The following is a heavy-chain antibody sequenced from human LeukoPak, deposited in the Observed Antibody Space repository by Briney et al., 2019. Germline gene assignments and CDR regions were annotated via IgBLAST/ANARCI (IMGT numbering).Heavy chain of an antibody. CDR1: GGSVSSADYY. CDR2: INHSGGT. Sequence: SETLSLTCAVSGGSVSSADYYWSWIRQPPGKGLEWIGEINHSGGTNYNPSLKSRVTISVDTSKNQFSLKLRSVTAADTAMYYCARETKQQLVGGYYYYYGLDVWGQGTTVTVSS. CDR3: ARETKQQLVGGYYYYYGLDV. D-gene: IGHD6-13*01. V-gene: IGHV4-34*01. J-gene: IGHJ6*02.